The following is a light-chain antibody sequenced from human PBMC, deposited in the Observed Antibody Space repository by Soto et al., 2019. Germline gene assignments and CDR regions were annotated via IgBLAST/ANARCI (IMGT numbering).Light chain of an antibody. CDR3: LHDYNYPYT. J-gene: IGKJ2*01. CDR2: GAS. Sequence: IQMTQSPSSLSASVGDRVIITCRASQSVGTYVSWYQQKSGRAPKLLIFGASTLQSGVPSRFSGSGSGTDFTLTISSLQPEDFATYYCLHDYNYPYTFGQGTKVDIK. V-gene: IGKV1-6*01. CDR1: QSVGTY.